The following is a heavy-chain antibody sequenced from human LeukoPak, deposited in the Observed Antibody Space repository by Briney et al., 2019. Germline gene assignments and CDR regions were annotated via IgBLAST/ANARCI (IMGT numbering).Heavy chain of an antibody. J-gene: IGHJ4*02. CDR1: GFTFTTYT. D-gene: IGHD4-23*01. CDR3: ATGTEEITVVTPCY. Sequence: GGSLRLSCAASGFTFTTYTMNWVRQVPGKGLEWVSSISTGSSYIHYADSVKGRFTISRDNAKNSLYLQMNSLRAEDTAVYYCATGTEEITVVTPCYWGQGTLVTVSS. V-gene: IGHV3-21*01. CDR2: ISTGSSYI.